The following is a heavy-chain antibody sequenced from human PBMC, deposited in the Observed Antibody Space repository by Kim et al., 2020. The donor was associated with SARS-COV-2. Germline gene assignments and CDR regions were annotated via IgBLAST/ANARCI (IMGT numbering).Heavy chain of an antibody. CDR1: GFTFSNFG. CDR3: AKDGESMIGGGSMDA. D-gene: IGHD3-22*01. J-gene: IGHJ6*04. Sequence: GGSLRLSCAASGFTFSNFGMHWVRQAPGKGLEWVAVIWCDGGRVYYAESVTGRFTISRDNSKNSLYLQMNSLRAEDTALYYCAKDGESMIGGGSMDAWGEGTTVTASS. V-gene: IGHV3-30*02. CDR2: IWCDGGRV.